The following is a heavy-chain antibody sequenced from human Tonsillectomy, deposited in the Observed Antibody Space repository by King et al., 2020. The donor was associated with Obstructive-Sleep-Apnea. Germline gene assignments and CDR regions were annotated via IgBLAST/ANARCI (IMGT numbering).Heavy chain of an antibody. CDR2: THNSWTT. D-gene: IGHD6-19*01. CDR1: GDSTSSYY. V-gene: IGHV4-59*08. Sequence: VQLQESGPGLVKSSETLSLTCTVSGDSTSSYYWSWIRQSPGRGLEWLGFTHNSWTTKYNPSLASRVTMFEDMSKNQFSLRLSSVTAADTATYFCARHRKKGDQTGWPTHGMDGWGQGITVSVSS. J-gene: IGHJ6*02. CDR3: ARHRKKGDQTGWPTHGMDG.